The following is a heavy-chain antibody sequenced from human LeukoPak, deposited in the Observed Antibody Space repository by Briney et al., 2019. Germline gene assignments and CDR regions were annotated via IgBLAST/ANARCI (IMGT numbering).Heavy chain of an antibody. J-gene: IGHJ1*01. Sequence: GGSLRLSCAASGFTFGSYAMSWVRQAPGKGLEWVSAISGSGGSTYYADSVKGRFTISRDNSKNTLYLQMNSLRAEDTAVYYCAKLISGCSSTSCYMGYFQHWGQGTLVTVSS. CDR3: AKLISGCSSTSCYMGYFQH. D-gene: IGHD2-2*02. CDR2: ISGSGGST. V-gene: IGHV3-23*01. CDR1: GFTFGSYA.